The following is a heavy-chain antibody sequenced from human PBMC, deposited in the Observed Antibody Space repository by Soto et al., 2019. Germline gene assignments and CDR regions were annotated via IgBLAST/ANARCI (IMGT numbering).Heavy chain of an antibody. D-gene: IGHD1-26*01. J-gene: IGHJ4*02. CDR3: ARDIGMGYYFDY. CDR2: IYYSGGT. CDR1: GGSISSYY. Sequence: QVQLQESGPGLVKPSETLSLTCTVSGGSISSYYWNWIRQAPGKGLEWIGYIYYSGGTNYNPSLKSRLTMSVDTSKNQFSLKVNSVTAAETAVYYCARDIGMGYYFDYWGQGILVTVSS. V-gene: IGHV4-59*01.